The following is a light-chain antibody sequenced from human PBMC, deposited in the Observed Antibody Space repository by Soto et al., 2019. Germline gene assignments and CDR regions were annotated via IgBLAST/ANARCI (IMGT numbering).Light chain of an antibody. J-gene: IGKJ1*01. CDR1: QSVFNNH. Sequence: EIVLTQSPGTLSLSPGERATLSCRASQSVFNNHIGWYQQKPGQAPRRLIFGASFRATGIPDRFSGSGSGTDFTLTISRLEPEDFAVDYCQQYGSSPTTFDQGTKVEIK. CDR3: QQYGSSPTT. CDR2: GAS. V-gene: IGKV3-20*01.